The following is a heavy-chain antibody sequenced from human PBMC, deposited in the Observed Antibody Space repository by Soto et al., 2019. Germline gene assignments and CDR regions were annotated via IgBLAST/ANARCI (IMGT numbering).Heavy chain of an antibody. CDR2: IIPIFGTA. V-gene: IGHV1-69*05. J-gene: IGHJ4*02. CDR1: GGTFSSYA. Sequence: GASVKVSCKASGGTFSSYAISWVRQAPGQGLEWMGGIIPIFGTANYADSVKGRFTISRDNSENSLYLHMNSLRAEDTGRYFCAKEIFAAAYAATYAFDLWGQGTLVTVSS. CDR3: AKEIFAAAYAATYAFDL. D-gene: IGHD2-8*01.